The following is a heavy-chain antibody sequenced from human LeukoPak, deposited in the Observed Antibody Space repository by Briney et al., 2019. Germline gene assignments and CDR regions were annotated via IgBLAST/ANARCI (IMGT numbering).Heavy chain of an antibody. D-gene: IGHD5-18*01. J-gene: IGHJ4*02. CDR1: GGTFSSYA. CDR3: ARSSYSYGSDFDY. CDR2: IIPIFGTA. V-gene: IGHV1-69*05. Sequence: SVKVSCKASGGTFSSYAISWVRQAPGQGLEWMGGIIPIFGTANYAQKFQGRVTITTDESTSTAYMELNSLRSEDTAVYYCARSSYSYGSDFDYWGQGTLVTVSS.